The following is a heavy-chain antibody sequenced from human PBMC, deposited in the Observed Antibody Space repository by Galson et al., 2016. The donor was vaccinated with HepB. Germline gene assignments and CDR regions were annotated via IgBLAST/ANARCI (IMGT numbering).Heavy chain of an antibody. CDR2: ISYSGST. CDR1: GGSISDYY. V-gene: IGHV4-59*01. CDR3: ARTYSGAYYGFFYSLDV. D-gene: IGHD1-26*01. J-gene: IGHJ6*02. Sequence: SETLSLTCTVSGGSISDYYWTWVRQPPGKGLEWIGYISYSGSTNYNPSLKSRVTISVDTSKNQFSLKLNSVTSADTAVYYCARTYSGAYYGFFYSLDVWGQGTTVTVSS.